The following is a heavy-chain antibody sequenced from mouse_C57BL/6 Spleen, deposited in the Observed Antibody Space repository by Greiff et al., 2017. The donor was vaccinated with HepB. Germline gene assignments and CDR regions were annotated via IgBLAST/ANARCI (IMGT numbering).Heavy chain of an antibody. V-gene: IGHV1-15*01. Sequence: QVQLQQSGAELVRPGASVTLSCKASGYTFTDYEMHWVKQTPVHGLEWIGAIDPETGGTAYNQKFKGKAILTADKSSSTAYMELRSLTSEDSAVYYCTRWYDYDVYWYVDVWGTGTTVTVSS. J-gene: IGHJ1*03. D-gene: IGHD2-4*01. CDR2: IDPETGGT. CDR1: GYTFTDYE. CDR3: TRWYDYDVYWYVDV.